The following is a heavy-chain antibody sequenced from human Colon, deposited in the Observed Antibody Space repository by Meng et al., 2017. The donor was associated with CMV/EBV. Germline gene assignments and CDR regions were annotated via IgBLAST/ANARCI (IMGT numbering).Heavy chain of an antibody. J-gene: IGHJ4*02. Sequence: QVHLMQSGAEMRQPGASVKVSCTASCNIFTGYLIHWVRPAPGQGLEWMGWINPYSGDTIYAQKFEVGVTMTRDASITTAYLELSSPKSDDTAVYYCGTFGGDFDYWGQGTLVTVSS. CDR1: CNIFTGYL. V-gene: IGHV1-2*02. D-gene: IGHD3-3*01. CDR3: GTFGGDFDY. CDR2: INPYSGDT.